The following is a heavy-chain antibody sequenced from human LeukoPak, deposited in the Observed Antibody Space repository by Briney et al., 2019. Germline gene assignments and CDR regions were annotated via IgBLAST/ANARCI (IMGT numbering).Heavy chain of an antibody. CDR3: AGHRWFAGYNWFDP. Sequence: SETLSLTCTVSGGSISSSSYYWGWIRQPPGKGLEWIGSIYYSGSTYYNPSLKSRVTISVDTSKNQFSLKLSSVTAADTAVYYCAGHRWFAGYNWFDPWGQGTLVTVSS. V-gene: IGHV4-39*01. CDR2: IYYSGST. D-gene: IGHD3-10*01. CDR1: GGSISSSSYY. J-gene: IGHJ5*02.